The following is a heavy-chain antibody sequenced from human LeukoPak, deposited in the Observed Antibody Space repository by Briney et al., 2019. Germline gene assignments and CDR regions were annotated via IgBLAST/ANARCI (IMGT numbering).Heavy chain of an antibody. J-gene: IGHJ4*02. CDR1: GSTFSSFW. D-gene: IGHD6-13*01. CDR2: IDQDGSVR. V-gene: IGHV3-7*01. CDR3: ARDPGSSSFDY. Sequence: GGSLRLSCVASGSTFSSFWMSWVRQAPGKGLEFVANIDQDGSVRNYVDSVKGRFIISRDNAKNSLYLQMDSLRAEDTAVYFCARDPGSSSFDYWGLGTQVTVSS.